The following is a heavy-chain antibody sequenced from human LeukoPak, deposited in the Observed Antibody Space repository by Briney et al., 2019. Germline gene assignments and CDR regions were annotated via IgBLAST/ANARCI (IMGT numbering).Heavy chain of an antibody. Sequence: GGSLRLSCAASGFTVSSYGMHWVRQAPGKGLEWVAVISYDGSNKYYADSVKGRFTISRDNSKNTLYLQMNSLRAEDTAVYYCAKDYDILTGYSSIDYWGQGTLVTVSS. CDR3: AKDYDILTGYSSIDY. V-gene: IGHV3-30*18. J-gene: IGHJ4*02. D-gene: IGHD3-9*01. CDR2: ISYDGSNK. CDR1: GFTVSSYG.